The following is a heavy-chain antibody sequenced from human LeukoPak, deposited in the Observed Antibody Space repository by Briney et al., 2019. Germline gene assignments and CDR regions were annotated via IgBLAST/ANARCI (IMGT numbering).Heavy chain of an antibody. J-gene: IGHJ4*02. V-gene: IGHV1-18*01. D-gene: IGHD4-23*01. CDR1: DYYFTSCG. CDR3: ARDPADYGGNSVNC. Sequence: ASVKVFXPDSDYYFTSCGNGWVSWVPEFGYEWITWISDETGKTNYGQNVECGVTIAIDASRSTAYMKLRSLRSEDTAVYYCARDPADYGGNSVNCWGQGTVVIVSA. CDR2: ISDETGKT.